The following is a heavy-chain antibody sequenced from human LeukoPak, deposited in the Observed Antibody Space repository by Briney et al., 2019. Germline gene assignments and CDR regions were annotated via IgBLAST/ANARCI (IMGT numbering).Heavy chain of an antibody. Sequence: GGSLRLSCAASGFTFSSYGMSWVRQAPGKGLEWVAVISYDGSNKYYADSVKGRFTISRDNSKNTLYLQMNSLRAEDTAVYYCAKEVDYGDYYWGQGTLVTVSS. D-gene: IGHD4-17*01. V-gene: IGHV3-30*18. CDR3: AKEVDYGDYY. CDR2: ISYDGSNK. J-gene: IGHJ4*02. CDR1: GFTFSSYG.